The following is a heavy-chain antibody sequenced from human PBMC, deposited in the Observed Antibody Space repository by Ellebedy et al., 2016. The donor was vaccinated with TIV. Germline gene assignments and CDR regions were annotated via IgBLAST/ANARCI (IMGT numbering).Heavy chain of an antibody. CDR2: IYYSGST. V-gene: IGHV4-59*01. J-gene: IGHJ2*01. CDR1: GGSISSYY. CDR3: ARVPAAMNREGRFFDL. D-gene: IGHD2-2*01. Sequence: MPSETLSLTCTVSGGSISSYYWSWIRQPPGKGLEWIGYIYYSGSTNYNPSLKSRVTMSADTSKNQISLKITSMTAADTAVYYCARVPAAMNREGRFFDLWGRGTLVIVSS.